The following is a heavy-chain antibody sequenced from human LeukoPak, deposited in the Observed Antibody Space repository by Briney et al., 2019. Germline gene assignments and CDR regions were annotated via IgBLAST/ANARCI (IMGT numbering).Heavy chain of an antibody. V-gene: IGHV4-59*01. CDR3: ARARSRLYSYGYYFDY. D-gene: IGHD5-18*01. CDR2: IYYSGST. J-gene: IGHJ4*02. CDR1: GGSISSYY. Sequence: SETLSLTCTVSGGSISSYYWSWIRQPPGKGLEWIGYIYYSGSTNYNPSLKSRVTISVDASKYQFSLKLSSVAAADTAVYYCARARSRLYSYGYYFDYWGQGTLVTVSS.